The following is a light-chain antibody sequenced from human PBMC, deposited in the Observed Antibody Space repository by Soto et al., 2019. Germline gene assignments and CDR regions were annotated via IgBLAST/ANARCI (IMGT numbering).Light chain of an antibody. CDR3: LHYGTAQWT. CDR2: GAS. Sequence: EVVLTQSPATLCLSPGQGATLACTSSQSVTRDSLAWYQQKPGHSPRLLISGASSRATGIPDRFSGGGSGTDFIFNISSLQPEDFAMYYCLHYGTAQWTFGQGTKVDIK. J-gene: IGKJ1*01. CDR1: QSVTRDS. V-gene: IGKV3-20*01.